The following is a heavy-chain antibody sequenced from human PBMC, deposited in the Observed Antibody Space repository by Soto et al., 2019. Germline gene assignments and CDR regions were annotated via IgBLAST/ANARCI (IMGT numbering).Heavy chain of an antibody. CDR3: AILGEAAAGGWFDP. V-gene: IGHV1-69*13. J-gene: IGHJ5*02. CDR1: GGTFSSYA. CDR2: IIPIFGTA. D-gene: IGHD6-13*01. Sequence: GASVKVSCKASGGTFSSYAISWVRQAPGQGLEWMGGIIPIFGTANYAQKFQGRVTITADESTSTAYMELSSLRSEDTAVYYCAILGEAAAGGWFDPWGQGTLVTVSS.